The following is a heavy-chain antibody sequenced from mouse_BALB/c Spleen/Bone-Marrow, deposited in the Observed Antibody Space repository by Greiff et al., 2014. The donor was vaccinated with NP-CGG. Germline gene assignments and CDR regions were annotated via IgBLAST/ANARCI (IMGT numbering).Heavy chain of an antibody. CDR1: GYAFSSYW. Sequence: QVQLKESGAELVRPGSSVKISCKASGYAFSSYWMNWVKQRPGQGLEWIGQIYPGDGDTNYSGKFKGKATLTADKSSSTAYMQLSSLTSEDSAVYFCARNSGAMDYWGQGTSVTVSS. D-gene: IGHD3-1*01. J-gene: IGHJ4*01. CDR2: IYPGDGDT. V-gene: IGHV1-80*01. CDR3: ARNSGAMDY.